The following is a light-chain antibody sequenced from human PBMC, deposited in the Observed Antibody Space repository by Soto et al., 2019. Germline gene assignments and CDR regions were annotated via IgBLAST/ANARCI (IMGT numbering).Light chain of an antibody. CDR2: GAS. J-gene: IGKJ5*01. CDR1: QSVSSSY. V-gene: IGKV3-20*01. CDR3: QQYGSSSIT. Sequence: EIVLTQSPGTLSLSPGERATLSCRASQSVSSSYLAWYQQKPGQAPRLLIYGASGRATGIPDRFSGSGSGTDFTLTISRLEPEDFAVYYCQQYGSSSITFGQGTRL.